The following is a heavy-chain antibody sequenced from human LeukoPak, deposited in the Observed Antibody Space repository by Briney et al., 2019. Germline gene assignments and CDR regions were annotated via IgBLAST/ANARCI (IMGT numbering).Heavy chain of an antibody. CDR2: TSSDLNVK. CDR1: GFTFRNYV. V-gene: IGHV3-30-3*01. CDR3: AREGYYGSGSPPSLYFDY. J-gene: IGHJ4*02. Sequence: GGSLRLSCAASGFTFRNYVIHWVRQAPGKGLEWVAVTSSDLNVKLYADSVKGRFTISRDNSRSTLYLQMNSLRPEDTAIYYCAREGYYGSGSPPSLYFDYWGREPWSPSPQ. D-gene: IGHD3-10*01.